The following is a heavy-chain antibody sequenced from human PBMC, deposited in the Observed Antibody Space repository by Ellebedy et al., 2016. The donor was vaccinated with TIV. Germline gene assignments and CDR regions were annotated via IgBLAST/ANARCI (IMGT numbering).Heavy chain of an antibody. Sequence: GESLKISCEASGFIFSTYGMHWVRQAPGKGLEWVAFIWYDGGNKYYADSVKGRFTISRDNSKNTLSLQMNNLGAEDTAVYYCAGDRHIDRGDCLDYWGQGTLVTVSS. J-gene: IGHJ4*02. D-gene: IGHD2-21*02. CDR1: GFIFSTYG. CDR3: AGDRHIDRGDCLDY. CDR2: IWYDGGNK. V-gene: IGHV3-33*01.